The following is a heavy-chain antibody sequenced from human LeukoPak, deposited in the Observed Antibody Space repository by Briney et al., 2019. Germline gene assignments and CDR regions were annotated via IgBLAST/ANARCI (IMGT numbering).Heavy chain of an antibody. V-gene: IGHV3-48*03. CDR2: ISSSRSNTI. Sequence: GGSLRLSCAASGFTFSIYEMNWVRQAPGKGLEWVSYISSSRSNTIYYADSVKGRFTISRDNSMNTLYLQMNSLRAEDTAVYYCATQYSSSWYYLDYWGQGTLVTVSS. D-gene: IGHD6-13*01. J-gene: IGHJ4*02. CDR3: ATQYSSSWYYLDY. CDR1: GFTFSIYE.